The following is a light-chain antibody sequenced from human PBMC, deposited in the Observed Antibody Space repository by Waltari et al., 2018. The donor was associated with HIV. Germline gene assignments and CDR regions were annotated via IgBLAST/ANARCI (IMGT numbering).Light chain of an antibody. Sequence: SYELTQPPSVSVSPGQTARIPCSGDVFAKHYAYWYQQKPGQAPVLVIYKDPERPSGIPERFSGSSSGTTVTLTISGVQPDDEADYYCQSADTSYTSRVFGIGTKVTVL. CDR2: KDP. CDR3: QSADTSYTSRV. J-gene: IGLJ1*01. V-gene: IGLV3-25*03. CDR1: VFAKHY.